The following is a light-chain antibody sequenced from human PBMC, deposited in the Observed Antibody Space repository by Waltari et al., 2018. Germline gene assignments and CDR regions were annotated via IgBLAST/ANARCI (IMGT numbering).Light chain of an antibody. J-gene: IGKJ1*01. CDR3: QHYVRLPAT. CDR1: QSVSRA. CDR2: GAS. V-gene: IGKV3-20*01. Sequence: EIVLTQSPGSLSSSPGERVTLPCRASQSVSRALAWYQPKPGQAPRLLIFGASNRATGIPDRFSGSGSETDFSLTISRLEPEDFAVYYCQHYVRLPATFGRGTKVEIK.